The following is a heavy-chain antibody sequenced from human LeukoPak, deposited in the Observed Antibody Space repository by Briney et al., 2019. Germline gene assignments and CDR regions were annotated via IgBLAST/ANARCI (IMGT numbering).Heavy chain of an antibody. CDR1: GYTFTGYY. V-gene: IGHV1-2*02. J-gene: IGHJ4*02. Sequence: ASVKVSCKASGYTFTGYYIHWVRQAPGQGLEWMGWINPNSGGTNYAQKFQGRVTMTRDTSISTAYMELSRLRSDDTAVYYCAREEDIVVVPAAMGYWGQGTLVTVSS. D-gene: IGHD2-2*01. CDR2: INPNSGGT. CDR3: AREEDIVVVPAAMGY.